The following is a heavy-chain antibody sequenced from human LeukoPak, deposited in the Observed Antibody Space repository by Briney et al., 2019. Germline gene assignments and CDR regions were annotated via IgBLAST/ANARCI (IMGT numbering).Heavy chain of an antibody. CDR3: ESTSDAFDI. CDR1: GFTFSDYY. Sequence: KTGGSLRLSCAASGFTFSDYYMSWIRQAPGKGLEWASYISSSGSTIYYADSVKGRFTISRDNAKNSLYLQMNSLRAADTAVYYCESTSDAFDIWGQGTMVTVSS. J-gene: IGHJ3*02. CDR2: ISSSGSTI. V-gene: IGHV3-11*01.